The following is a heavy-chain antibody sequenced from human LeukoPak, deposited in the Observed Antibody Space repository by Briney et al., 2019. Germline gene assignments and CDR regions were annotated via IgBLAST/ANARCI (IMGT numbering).Heavy chain of an antibody. CDR3: AKGLYYYDSSGFPA. Sequence: PGGSLRLSCAASGFTFSSYSMNWVRQAPGKGLEWVSSISSSSSYIYYANSVKGRFTISRDNSKNTLYLQMNSLRAEDTAVYYCAKGLYYYDSSGFPAWGQGTLVIVSS. V-gene: IGHV3-21*01. J-gene: IGHJ5*02. CDR2: ISSSSSYI. D-gene: IGHD3-22*01. CDR1: GFTFSSYS.